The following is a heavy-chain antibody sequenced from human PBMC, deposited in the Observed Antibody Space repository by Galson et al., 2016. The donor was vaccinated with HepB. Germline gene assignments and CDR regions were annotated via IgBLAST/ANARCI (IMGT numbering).Heavy chain of an antibody. Sequence: TLSLTCTVSGGSISSGGYYWSWIRQHPGKGLEWIGYIYYSGSTYYNPSLKSRVTISVDTSKNQFSLKVSSVTAADTAVYYCARRYCSGGSCYSDYNWFDPWGQGTLVTVSS. CDR1: GGSISSGGYY. V-gene: IGHV4-31*03. CDR2: IYYSGST. CDR3: ARRYCSGGSCYSDYNWFDP. J-gene: IGHJ5*02. D-gene: IGHD2-15*01.